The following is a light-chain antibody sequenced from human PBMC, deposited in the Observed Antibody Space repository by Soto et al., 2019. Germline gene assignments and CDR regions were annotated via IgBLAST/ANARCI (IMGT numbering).Light chain of an antibody. V-gene: IGKV3-11*01. CDR1: QNIHSF. J-gene: IGKJ2*01. Sequence: EIVLTQSPATVSLSPGESATLSCRASQNIHSFLAWYQQRPGQAPRLLIYDASFRATAIPARFNGSGSGTDFTLTITRPEPEDFAVYYCQQRLFWPLFTFGQGTRLEIK. CDR3: QQRLFWPLFT. CDR2: DAS.